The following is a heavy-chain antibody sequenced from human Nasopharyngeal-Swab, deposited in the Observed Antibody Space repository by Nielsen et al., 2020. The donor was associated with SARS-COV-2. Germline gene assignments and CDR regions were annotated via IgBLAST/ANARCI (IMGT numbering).Heavy chain of an antibody. CDR2: ISAYNGNT. V-gene: IGHV1-18*01. Sequence: WVRQAPGQGLEWMGWISAYNGNTNYAQKLQGRVTMTTDTSTSTAYMELSSLRSEDTAVYYCARRVPPFSSSWYQRYYYYYMDVWGKGTTVTVSS. J-gene: IGHJ6*03. CDR3: ARRVPPFSSSWYQRYYYYYMDV. D-gene: IGHD6-13*01.